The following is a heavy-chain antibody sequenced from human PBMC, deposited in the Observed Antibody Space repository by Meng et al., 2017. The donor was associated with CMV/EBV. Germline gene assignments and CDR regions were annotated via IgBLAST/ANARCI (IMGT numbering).Heavy chain of an antibody. V-gene: IGHV3-74*01. CDR3: AKLDGAAAEY. Sequence: GESLKISCAASGFTFSSYWMHWVRQAPGKGLVWVSRINSDGSSTSYADSVKGRFTISRDNAKNTLYLQMNSLRAEDTAVYYCAKLDGAAAEYWGQGTLVTVSS. D-gene: IGHD6-13*01. CDR2: INSDGSST. J-gene: IGHJ4*02. CDR1: GFTFSSYW.